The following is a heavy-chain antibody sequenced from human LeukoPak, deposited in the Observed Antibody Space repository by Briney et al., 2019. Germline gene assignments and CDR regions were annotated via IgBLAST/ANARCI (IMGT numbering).Heavy chain of an antibody. D-gene: IGHD6-19*01. CDR1: GFTFSSHW. Sequence: GGSLRLSCAASGFTFSSHWMSWVRQAPGKGLEWVAIIKTDGREEDYVDAVKGRFTISRDNAKNCLYLQMNNLRAEDTAVYYCARDWNGSGWPTDYWGQGTLVTVSS. V-gene: IGHV3-7*05. CDR2: IKTDGREE. J-gene: IGHJ4*02. CDR3: ARDWNGSGWPTDY.